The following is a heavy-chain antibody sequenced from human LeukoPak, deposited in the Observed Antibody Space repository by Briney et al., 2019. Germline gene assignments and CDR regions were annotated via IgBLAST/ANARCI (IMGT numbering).Heavy chain of an antibody. CDR3: ARDRDAFDI. V-gene: IGHV3-30*04. J-gene: IGHJ3*02. CDR2: ISYDGSNK. Sequence: GGSLRLSCAASGFTFSGYAMHWVRQAPGKGLEWVAVISYDGSNKYYADSVKGRFTISRDNSKNTLYLQMNSLRAEDTAVYYCARDRDAFDIWGQGTMVTVSS. CDR1: GFTFSGYA.